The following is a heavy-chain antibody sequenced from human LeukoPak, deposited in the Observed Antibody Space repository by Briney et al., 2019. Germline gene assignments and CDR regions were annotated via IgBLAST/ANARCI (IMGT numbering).Heavy chain of an antibody. D-gene: IGHD3-10*01. V-gene: IGHV3-11*01. Sequence: GGSLRLSCAASGFTFSDYYMSWIRQAPGKGLEWVSYISSSGSTIYYADSVKGRFTISRDNAKNSLYLQMNSLRAEDTAVYYCAREVGMVLGFISHYYYGMDVWGQGTTVTVSS. CDR2: ISSSGSTI. J-gene: IGHJ6*02. CDR1: GFTFSDYY. CDR3: AREVGMVLGFISHYYYGMDV.